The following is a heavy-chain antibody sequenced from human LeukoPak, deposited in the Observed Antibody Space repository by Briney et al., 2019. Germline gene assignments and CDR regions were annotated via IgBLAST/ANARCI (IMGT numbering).Heavy chain of an antibody. CDR2: IYYSGST. D-gene: IGHD3-9*01. J-gene: IGHJ4*02. CDR3: ASSPAYYDILTGYLKPYYFDY. Sequence: SETLSLTCTVSGGSIGSGDYYWSWIRQPPGKGLEWIVYIYYSGSTYYNPSLKSRVTISVDTSKNQFSLKLSSVTAADTAVYYCASSPAYYDILTGYLKPYYFDYWGQGTLVTVSS. CDR1: GGSIGSGDYY. V-gene: IGHV4-30-4*08.